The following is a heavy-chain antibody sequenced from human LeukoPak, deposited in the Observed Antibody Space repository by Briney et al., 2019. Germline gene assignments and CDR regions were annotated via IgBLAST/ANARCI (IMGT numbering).Heavy chain of an antibody. V-gene: IGHV5-51*01. CDR2: IYPGDSDT. CDR1: GYSFTSYW. CDR3: ARQSYGSGSYYAYFDY. D-gene: IGHD3-10*01. Sequence: GESLKISCKGSGYSFTSYWIGWVRRMPGKGREWMGIIYPGDSDTRYSPSFQGQVTISADKSISTAYLQWSSLKASDTAMYYCARQSYGSGSYYAYFDYWGQGTLVTVSS. J-gene: IGHJ4*02.